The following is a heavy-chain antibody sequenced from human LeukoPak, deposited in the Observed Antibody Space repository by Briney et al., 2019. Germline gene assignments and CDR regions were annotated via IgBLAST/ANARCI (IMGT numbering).Heavy chain of an antibody. Sequence: GGSLRLSCAASGFTFGTLGMHWVRQAPGKGLEWVAFISYDGSSEYDADSVKGRFTISRDNSENTVYLQMNSLRAEDTAVYYCAKSEVYYFGTSGGFDYWGQGTLVTVAS. CDR2: ISYDGSSE. CDR3: AKSEVYYFGTSGGFDY. CDR1: GFTFGTLG. J-gene: IGHJ4*02. D-gene: IGHD3-22*01. V-gene: IGHV3-30*18.